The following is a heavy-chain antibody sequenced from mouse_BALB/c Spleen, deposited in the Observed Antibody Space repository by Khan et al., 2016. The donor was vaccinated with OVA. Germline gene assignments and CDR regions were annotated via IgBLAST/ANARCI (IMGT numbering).Heavy chain of an antibody. J-gene: IGHJ3*01. V-gene: IGHV1S81*02. CDR2: INPSNGRT. CDR1: GYTFTSYW. D-gene: IGHD2-4*01. CDR3: ARSTMMTTEFAY. Sequence: QVQLQQSGAELVKPGASVKLSCKASGYTFTSYWMHWVKQRPGQGLEWIGEINPSNGRTNYNEKFKSKATLTVDKSSNTAYMQLSSLTSEDSAVYYCARSTMMTTEFAYWGQGTLVTVSA.